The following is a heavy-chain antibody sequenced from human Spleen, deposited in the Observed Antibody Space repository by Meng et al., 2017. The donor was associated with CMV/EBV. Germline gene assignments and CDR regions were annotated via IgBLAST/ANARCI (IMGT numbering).Heavy chain of an antibody. CDR2: ISYDGTNK. CDR3: ATHLAYYYDRSGYSSWWYFDL. D-gene: IGHD3-22*01. CDR1: GFTFGRYA. V-gene: IGHV3-30*04. Sequence: GESLKISCAASGFTFGRYAMHWVRQAPGKGLEWVALISYDGTNKYYADSVKGRFTISRDNSKNTLYLQMNSLRAEDTAVYYCATHLAYYYDRSGYSSWWYFDLWGRGTLVTVSS. J-gene: IGHJ2*01.